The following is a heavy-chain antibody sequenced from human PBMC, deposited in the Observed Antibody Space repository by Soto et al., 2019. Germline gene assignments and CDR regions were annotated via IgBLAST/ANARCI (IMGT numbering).Heavy chain of an antibody. CDR3: ARRLQWQLRPLDS. Sequence: PSCAGSGFTFSDYYMTWIRRAPGKGLEWVSYINTLSSAIYYADSVKGRFTISRDNAKNSLYLQMNSLRAEDTAVYYCARRLQWQLRPLDSWGRGTLVTVSS. CDR1: GFTFSDYY. CDR2: INTLSSAI. V-gene: IGHV3-11*01. D-gene: IGHD6-19*01. J-gene: IGHJ4*02.